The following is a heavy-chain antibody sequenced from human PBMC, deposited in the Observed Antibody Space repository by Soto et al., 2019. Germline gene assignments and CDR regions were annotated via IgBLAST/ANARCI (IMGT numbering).Heavy chain of an antibody. J-gene: IGHJ6*02. CDR3: ARGGLGATTSYYYYGMDV. Sequence: SETLSLTCTVSGGSISSGGYYWSWIRQPPGKGLEWIGYIYYSGSTYYNPSLKSRVTISVDTSKNQFSLKLSSVTAADTAVYYCARGGLGATTSYYYYGMDVWGQGTTVTVSS. CDR1: GGSISSGGYY. CDR2: IYYSGST. V-gene: IGHV4-31*03. D-gene: IGHD5-12*01.